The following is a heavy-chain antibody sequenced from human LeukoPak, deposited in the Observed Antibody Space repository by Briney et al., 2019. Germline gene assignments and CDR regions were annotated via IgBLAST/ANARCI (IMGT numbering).Heavy chain of an antibody. CDR3: ARGRSSEGSGSYYFDY. D-gene: IGHD3-3*01. Sequence: GGSLRLSCAASGFTFSSYSMNWVRQAPGKGLEWVSSISSSSSSYIYYADSVKGRFTISRDNAKNSLYLQMNSLRAEDTAVYYCARGRSSEGSGSYYFDYWGQGTLVTVSS. V-gene: IGHV3-21*01. J-gene: IGHJ4*02. CDR1: GFTFSSYS. CDR2: ISSSSSSYI.